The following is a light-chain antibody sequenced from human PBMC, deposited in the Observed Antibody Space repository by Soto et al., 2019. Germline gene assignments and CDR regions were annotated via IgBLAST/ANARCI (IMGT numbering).Light chain of an antibody. CDR3: WSYSGRSTFV. V-gene: IGLV2-23*02. J-gene: IGLJ1*01. CDR2: EVS. CDR1: SSDVGSYNL. Sequence: SVLTQPASVYRSPGKSIPISCTGNSSDVGSYNLVSWYQQHPGKAPKLMIYEVSKRPSGVSNRFSGSKSGNTASLTISGLQAEDEADYYCWSYSGRSTFVFGTGTKATV.